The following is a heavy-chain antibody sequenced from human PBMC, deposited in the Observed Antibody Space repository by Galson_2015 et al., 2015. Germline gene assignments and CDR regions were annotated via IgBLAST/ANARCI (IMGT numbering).Heavy chain of an antibody. J-gene: IGHJ4*02. CDR1: GFTFSSYW. D-gene: IGHD4-17*01. V-gene: IGHV3-74*01. Sequence: SLRLSCAASGFTFSSYWMHWVRQAPGKGLVWVSRTNSDGSSTSYADSVKGRFTISRDDAKNTLYLQMNSLRAEDTAVYYCAREGYGDDAYFDYWGQGTLVTVSS. CDR2: TNSDGSST. CDR3: AREGYGDDAYFDY.